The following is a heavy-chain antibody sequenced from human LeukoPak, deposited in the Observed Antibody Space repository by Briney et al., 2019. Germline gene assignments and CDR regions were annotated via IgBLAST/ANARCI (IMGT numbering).Heavy chain of an antibody. CDR1: AGSSGSYY. CDR2: IYTSGST. CDR3: ARDDSSPHFDY. D-gene: IGHD6-13*01. V-gene: IGHV4-4*07. J-gene: IGHJ4*02. Sequence: SETLSLTCTVYAGSSGSYYWSWIRQPAGNELKWIGRIYTSGSTNYNPSLKSLVTMSVDTSKNQFSLKLSSVTAADSAVDYCARDDSSPHFDYWGQGTLVTVSS.